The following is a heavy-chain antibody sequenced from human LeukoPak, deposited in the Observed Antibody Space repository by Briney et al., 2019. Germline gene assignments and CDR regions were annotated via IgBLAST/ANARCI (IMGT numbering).Heavy chain of an antibody. Sequence: ASVKVSCKASGGTFSIYAISWVRQAPGQGLEWMGGIIPIFGTANYAQKFQGRVTITADESTSTAYMELSSLRSEDTAVYYCARDLGYCTNGVCHTRFDYWGQGTLVAVSS. CDR1: GGTFSIYA. V-gene: IGHV1-69*13. CDR2: IIPIFGTA. J-gene: IGHJ4*02. CDR3: ARDLGYCTNGVCHTRFDY. D-gene: IGHD2-8*01.